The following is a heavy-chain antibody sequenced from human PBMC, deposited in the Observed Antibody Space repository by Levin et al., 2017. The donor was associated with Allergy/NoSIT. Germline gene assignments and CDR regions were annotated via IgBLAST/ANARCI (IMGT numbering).Heavy chain of an antibody. D-gene: IGHD6-19*01. CDR3: ARDGSGWNYFDY. CDR1: GGTFSSYA. V-gene: IGHV1-69*01. CDR2: IIPIFGTA. Sequence: KISCKASGGTFSSYAISWVRQAPGQGLEWMGGIIPIFGTANYAQKFQGRVTITADESTSTAYMELSSLRSEDTAVYYCARDGSGWNYFDYWGQGTLVTVSS. J-gene: IGHJ4*02.